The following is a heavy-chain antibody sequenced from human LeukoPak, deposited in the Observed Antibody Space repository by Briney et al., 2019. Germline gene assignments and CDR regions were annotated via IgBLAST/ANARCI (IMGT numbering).Heavy chain of an antibody. CDR3: ARDPPRVGGYYYYYLDV. CDR1: GGSISSYY. J-gene: IGHJ6*03. Sequence: PSETLSLTCTVSGGSISSYYWSWLRQPAGKGLEWIGRIYTSGSTNYNPSLQSRVTMSVDTSKNQFSLKLSSVTAADTAVYYYARDPPRVGGYYYYYLDVWGKGTTVTVSS. V-gene: IGHV4-4*07. CDR2: IYTSGST. D-gene: IGHD1-26*01.